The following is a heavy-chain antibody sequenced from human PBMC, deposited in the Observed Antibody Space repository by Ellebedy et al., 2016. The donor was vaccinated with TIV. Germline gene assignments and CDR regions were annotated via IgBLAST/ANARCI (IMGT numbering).Heavy chain of an antibody. V-gene: IGHV3-23*01. Sequence: GESLKISXAASGFTFSSYAMSWVRQAPGKGLEWASAISGSGGSTYYADSVKGRFTISRDNSKNTLYLQMNSLRAEDTAVYYCEGYCTNGVGRTNYWGQGTLVTVSS. D-gene: IGHD2-8*01. CDR3: EGYCTNGVGRTNY. CDR1: GFTFSSYA. CDR2: ISGSGGST. J-gene: IGHJ4*02.